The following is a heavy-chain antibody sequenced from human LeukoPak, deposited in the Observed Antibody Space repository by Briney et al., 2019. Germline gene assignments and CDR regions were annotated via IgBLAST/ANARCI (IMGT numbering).Heavy chain of an antibody. J-gene: IGHJ5*02. V-gene: IGHV4-30-2*01. Sequence: KASETLSDTRAVSGGSLSGGFTWSWIRQPLGKGLEWIGFIYHSGSTYYNPSLKSRVTISIDTSKNQVSLNLTSVTAADTATYFCARGDYGGLGAWGQGILTTVSS. CDR3: ARGDYGGLGA. CDR1: GGSLSGGFT. CDR2: IYHSGST. D-gene: IGHD4-23*01.